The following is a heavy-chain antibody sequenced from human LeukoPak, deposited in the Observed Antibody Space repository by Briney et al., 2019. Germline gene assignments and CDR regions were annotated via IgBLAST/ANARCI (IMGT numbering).Heavy chain of an antibody. V-gene: IGHV1-69*04. J-gene: IGHJ3*02. CDR3: AGSYYDSSGYYGLAFDI. D-gene: IGHD3-22*01. Sequence: SVKVSCKASGGTFSSYAISWVRQAPGQGLEWMGRIIPILGIANYAQKFQGRVTITADKSTSTAYMELSSLRSEDTAVYYRAGSYYDSSGYYGLAFDIWGQGTMVTVSS. CDR1: GGTFSSYA. CDR2: IIPILGIA.